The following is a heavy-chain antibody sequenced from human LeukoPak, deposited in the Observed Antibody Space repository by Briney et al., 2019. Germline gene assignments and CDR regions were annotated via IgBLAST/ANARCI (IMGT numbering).Heavy chain of an antibody. Sequence: ASVKVSCKASGFTFNKYGITWVRQAPGQGLEWMGWINPNSGDTKYAQKFQGRVTMTRDTSISSAYMELTSLISDDTAVYYCARRSGGSYSVDYWGQGTLVTVSS. J-gene: IGHJ4*02. CDR2: INPNSGDT. CDR1: GFTFNKYG. CDR3: ARRSGGSYSVDY. V-gene: IGHV1-2*02. D-gene: IGHD2-15*01.